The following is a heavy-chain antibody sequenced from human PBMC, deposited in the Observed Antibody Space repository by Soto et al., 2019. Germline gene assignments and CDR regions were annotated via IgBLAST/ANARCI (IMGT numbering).Heavy chain of an antibody. CDR3: ARTSPVAGGFDY. Sequence: SETLSLTCTVSGGSISGYYWSWIRQPPGKGLEWIGYIYYSTNYNPSLKSRVTISVDTSKNQLSLKLTSVTAADTAVYYCARTSPVAGGFDYWGQGTLVTVSS. CDR1: GGSISGYY. V-gene: IGHV4-59*01. D-gene: IGHD6-19*01. CDR2: IYYST. J-gene: IGHJ4*02.